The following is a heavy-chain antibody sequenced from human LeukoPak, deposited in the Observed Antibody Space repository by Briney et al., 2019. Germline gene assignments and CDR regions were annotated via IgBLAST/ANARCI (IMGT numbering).Heavy chain of an antibody. V-gene: IGHV4-59*01. CDR3: ARSRATIFGVVLTPFDY. D-gene: IGHD3-3*01. CDR1: GGSISSYH. J-gene: IGHJ4*02. CDR2: IYYSGST. Sequence: SETLSLTCTVSGGSISSYHWSWIRQPPGKGLEWIGYIYYSGSTNYNPSLKSRVTISVDTSKNQFSLKLSSVTAADTAVYYCARSRATIFGVVLTPFDYWGQGTLVTVSS.